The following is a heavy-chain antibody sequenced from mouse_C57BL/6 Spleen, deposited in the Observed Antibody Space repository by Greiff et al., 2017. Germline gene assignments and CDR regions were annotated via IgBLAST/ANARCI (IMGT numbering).Heavy chain of an antibody. V-gene: IGHV3-6*01. CDR3: ARCPITTVVGGYFDV. CDR2: ISYDGSN. CDR1: GYSITSGYY. D-gene: IGHD1-1*01. Sequence: EVQRVESGPGLVKPSQSLSLTCSVTGYSITSGYYWNWIRQFPGNKLEWMGYISYDGSNNYNPSLKNRIPITRDTSKNQFFLKLNSVTTEDTATYYCARCPITTVVGGYFDVWGTGTTVTVSS. J-gene: IGHJ1*03.